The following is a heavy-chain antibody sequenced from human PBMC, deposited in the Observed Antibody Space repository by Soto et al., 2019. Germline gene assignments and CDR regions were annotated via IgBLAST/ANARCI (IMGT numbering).Heavy chain of an antibody. CDR3: ARLVVVAPVANA. CDR2: IFYTGTT. CDR1: GGSISYNSYY. D-gene: IGHD2-2*01. Sequence: QLKLQESGPGLVKPSETLSLTCSVSGGSISYNSYYWGWIRQPPGKGLEWVGGIFYTGTTYYSPSLKDRVTISVDTSKNSFSLNRTSVTAADTAVYFCARLVVVAPVANAWGQGTLVTVSS. J-gene: IGHJ5*02. V-gene: IGHV4-39*02.